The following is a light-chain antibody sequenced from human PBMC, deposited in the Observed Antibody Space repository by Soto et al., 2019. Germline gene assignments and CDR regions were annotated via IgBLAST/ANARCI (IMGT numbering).Light chain of an antibody. CDR2: DAS. V-gene: IGKV1-5*01. CDR1: QSISSW. Sequence: DIQMTQSASTLSASVGDRVTVACRASQSISSWLAWYQQKPGKAPKLLIYDASSLESGVQSWFSGSGSGTEFTLTISSLKPDDFATYYCQQYNSYSTFGQGTKVDIK. CDR3: QQYNSYST. J-gene: IGKJ1*01.